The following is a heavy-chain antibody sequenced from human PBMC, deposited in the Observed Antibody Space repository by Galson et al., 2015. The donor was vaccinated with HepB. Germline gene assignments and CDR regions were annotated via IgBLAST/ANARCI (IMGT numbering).Heavy chain of an antibody. J-gene: IGHJ3*02. V-gene: IGHV1-18*01. CDR1: GYTFTSYG. D-gene: IGHD3-22*01. Sequence: SVKVSCKASGYTFTSYGISWVRQAPGQGLEWMGWISAYNGNTNYAQKLQGRVTMTTDTSTTTAYMELRSLRSDDTAVYYCARDPGAQSYYDSSGYFDIWGQGTMVTVSS. CDR3: ARDPGAQSYYDSSGYFDI. CDR2: ISAYNGNT.